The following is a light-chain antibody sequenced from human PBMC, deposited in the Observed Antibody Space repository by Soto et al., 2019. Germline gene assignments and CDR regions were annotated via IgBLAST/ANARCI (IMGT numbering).Light chain of an antibody. CDR3: QQYNSYPVT. CDR2: KTS. CDR1: QSINGW. V-gene: IGKV1-5*03. J-gene: IGKJ1*01. Sequence: DIQLTQSPSTLSASVGDRVTITCRASQSINGWLAWFQQKPGKAPKLLIYKTSSLEGGVSSRFSGSGSGTEFTLTISSLQPEDFATYHCQQYNSYPVTFGLGTKVDIK.